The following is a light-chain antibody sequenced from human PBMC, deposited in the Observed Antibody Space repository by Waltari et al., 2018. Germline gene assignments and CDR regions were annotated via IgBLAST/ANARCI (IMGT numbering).Light chain of an antibody. V-gene: IGLV2-14*03. J-gene: IGLJ2*01. Sequence: QSALTQPASVSGSPGQSITISCSGVGSAVGASDSVSWHQHHPVKAPQVIIYDVTHRPSGVSDRFSASKSANTASLTISRLQPEDEADYYCSSQTLDGLVLFGGGTRLTVL. CDR1: GSAVGASDS. CDR2: DVT. CDR3: SSQTLDGLVL.